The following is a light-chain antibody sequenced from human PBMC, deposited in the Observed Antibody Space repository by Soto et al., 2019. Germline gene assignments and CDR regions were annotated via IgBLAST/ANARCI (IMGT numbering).Light chain of an antibody. CDR1: QGIRTD. CDR3: HQYYRCPPWT. J-gene: IGKJ1*01. V-gene: IGKV1-6*01. CDR2: AEX. Sequence: AIQMTQSPSSLPASLGARVTISXRASQGIRTDLGWYQQKTGXXTKLXXXAEXSLRSGVPSRFRGSGSGTDFTLTISCLQSEDFATYYCHQYYRCPPWTFGQGTKVDI.